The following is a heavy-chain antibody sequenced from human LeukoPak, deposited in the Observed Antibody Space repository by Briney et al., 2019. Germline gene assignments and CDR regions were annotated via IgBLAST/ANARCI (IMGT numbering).Heavy chain of an antibody. CDR1: GGSFSGYY. CDR2: INHSGST. D-gene: IGHD6-13*01. Sequence: SETLSPTCAVYGGSFSGYYWSCIRQPPGKGLEWIGEINHSGSTNYNPSLKSRVTISVDTSKNQFSLKLSSVTAADTAVYYCARPALPRIAAAGTVRGNWFDPWGQGTLVTVSS. CDR3: ARPALPRIAAAGTVRGNWFDP. V-gene: IGHV4-34*01. J-gene: IGHJ5*02.